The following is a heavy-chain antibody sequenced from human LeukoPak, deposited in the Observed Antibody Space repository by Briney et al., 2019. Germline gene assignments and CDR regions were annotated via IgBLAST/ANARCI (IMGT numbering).Heavy chain of an antibody. D-gene: IGHD2-2*02. CDR3: ARVVVPAAIRGGYDY. CDR2: INPSGGST. V-gene: IGHV1-46*03. J-gene: IGHJ4*02. CDR1: GYTFTSYY. Sequence: ASVKVSCKASGYTFTSYYMHWVRQAPGQGLEWMGIINPSGGSTSYAQKFQGRGTMTRDTSISTAYMELSRLRSDDTAVYYCARVVVPAAIRGGYDYWGQGTLVTVSS.